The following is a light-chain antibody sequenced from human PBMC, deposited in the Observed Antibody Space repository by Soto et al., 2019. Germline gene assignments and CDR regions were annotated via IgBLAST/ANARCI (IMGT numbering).Light chain of an antibody. J-gene: IGLJ1*01. CDR2: DVS. CDR3: CSYAGRYTDV. CDR1: NSDVGAYHY. V-gene: IGLV2-11*01. Sequence: QSVLTQHRSVSGSPGQSVTISCTGTNSDVGAYHYVSWYQQHPGKAPKLMIYDVSKRPSGVPDRFSGSKSGNTASLTISGLQAEDEADYYCCSYAGRYTDVFGTGTKVTVL.